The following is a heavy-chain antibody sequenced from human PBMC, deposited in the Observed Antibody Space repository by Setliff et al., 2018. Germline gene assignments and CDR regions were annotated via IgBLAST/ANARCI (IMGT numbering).Heavy chain of an antibody. V-gene: IGHV3-23*01. CDR3: ARLALTGYDSSGYYYALEYYYYMDV. J-gene: IGHJ6*03. D-gene: IGHD3-22*01. CDR2: ISGSGGAT. Sequence: PGGSLRLSCAASGFTFSTYAINWVRQAPGKGLEWVSAISGSGGATYYTDSVKGRFTISRDNSKNTVYVQMNSLRAEDTAVYYCARLALTGYDSSGYYYALEYYYYMDVWGKGTTVTVSS. CDR1: GFTFSTYA.